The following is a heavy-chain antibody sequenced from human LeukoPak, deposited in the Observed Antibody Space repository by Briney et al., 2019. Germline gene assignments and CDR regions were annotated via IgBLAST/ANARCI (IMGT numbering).Heavy chain of an antibody. CDR2: ISGSGGRT. V-gene: IGHV3-23*01. CDR1: GFTFSRYA. D-gene: IGHD4-17*01. CDR3: AKDLYGDYAYYFDD. Sequence: PGGYLRLSCAASGFTFSRYAMSWVRQAPGKGLEWVSGISGSGGRTYYADSVKGRFTISRDNSKNTLYLQMNSLRAEDTAVYYCAKDLYGDYAYYFDDWGQGTLVTVSS. J-gene: IGHJ4*02.